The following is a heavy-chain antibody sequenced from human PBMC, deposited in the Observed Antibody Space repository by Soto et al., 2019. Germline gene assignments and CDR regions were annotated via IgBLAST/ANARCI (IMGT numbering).Heavy chain of an antibody. CDR2: ISAYNGNT. V-gene: IGHV1-18*01. CDR1: GYTFTSYG. D-gene: IGHD3-22*01. CDR3: ARGPDSRHGYFDY. Sequence: QVQLVQSGAEVKKPGASVKVSCKASGYTFTSYGISWVRQAPGQGLGWMGWISAYNGNTKYAQKLQGRVXRNVDXXTSTAYMELRSLRSDDTAVYYCARGPDSRHGYFDYWGQGTLVTVSS. J-gene: IGHJ4*02.